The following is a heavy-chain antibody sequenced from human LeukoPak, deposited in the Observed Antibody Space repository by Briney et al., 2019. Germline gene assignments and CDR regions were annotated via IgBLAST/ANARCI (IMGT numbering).Heavy chain of an antibody. J-gene: IGHJ4*02. CDR3: ARHLDDSSGYYYRTMYYFDY. Sequence: PGESLQICCKGSGYSFTTYRIGWVRQMPGKGLEWMGVISPGDSDTRYSPSFQGQVTISADKSISTAYLQWSSLKASDTAMYYCARHLDDSSGYYYRTMYYFDYWGQGTLVTVSS. V-gene: IGHV5-51*01. D-gene: IGHD3-22*01. CDR1: GYSFTTYR. CDR2: ISPGDSDT.